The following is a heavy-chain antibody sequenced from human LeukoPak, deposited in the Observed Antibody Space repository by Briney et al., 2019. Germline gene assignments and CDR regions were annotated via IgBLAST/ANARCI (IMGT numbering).Heavy chain of an antibody. CDR3: ARDGIVVVPAAIHYYYYYMDV. J-gene: IGHJ6*03. CDR1: GYTFTSYG. V-gene: IGHV1-18*01. CDR2: ISAYNGNT. D-gene: IGHD2-2*02. Sequence: ASVKVSCKASGYTFTSYGISWVRQAPGHGLEWMGWISAYNGNTNYAQKLQGRVTMTTDTSTSTAYMELRSLRSDDTAVYYCARDGIVVVPAAIHYYYYYMDVWGKGTTVTVSS.